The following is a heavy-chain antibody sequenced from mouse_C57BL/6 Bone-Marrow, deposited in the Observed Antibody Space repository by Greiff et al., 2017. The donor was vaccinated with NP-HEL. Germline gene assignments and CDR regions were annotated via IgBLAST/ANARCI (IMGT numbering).Heavy chain of an antibody. Sequence: VQGVESGPGLVAPSQSLSITCTVSGFSLTSYGVAWVRQPPGKGLEWLGVLRGGGSSNYNSALISRLSTSKENTKSQVVIKMNSLQTDDTAMYYCAKRNYYGYAMDYWGQGTSVTVAS. CDR1: GFSLTSYG. V-gene: IGHV2-9*01. D-gene: IGHD1-1*01. CDR2: LRGGGSS. CDR3: AKRNYYGYAMDY. J-gene: IGHJ4*01.